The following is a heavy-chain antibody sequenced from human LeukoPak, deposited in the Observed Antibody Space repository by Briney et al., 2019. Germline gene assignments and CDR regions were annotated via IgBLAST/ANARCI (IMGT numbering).Heavy chain of an antibody. J-gene: IGHJ4*02. D-gene: IGHD6-19*01. CDR1: GGSVSSGSYY. Sequence: PSETLSLTCTVSGGSVSSGSYYWSWIRQPPGKGLEWIGYIYYSGSTNYNPSLKSRVTISVDTSKNQFSLKLSSVTAADTAVYYCARESIAVAAPFDYWGQGTLVTVSP. CDR3: ARESIAVAAPFDY. V-gene: IGHV4-61*01. CDR2: IYYSGST.